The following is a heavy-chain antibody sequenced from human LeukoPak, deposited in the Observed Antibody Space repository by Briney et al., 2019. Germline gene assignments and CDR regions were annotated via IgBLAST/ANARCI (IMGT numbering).Heavy chain of an antibody. V-gene: IGHV3-23*01. Sequence: GGSLRLSRAASGFTFSSYAMSWVRQAPGKGLEWVSAISGSGGSTYYADSVKGRFTISRDNSKNTLYLQMNSLRAEDTAVYYCANSVAAAGTPFDYWGQGTLVTVSP. J-gene: IGHJ4*02. CDR3: ANSVAAAGTPFDY. CDR1: GFTFSSYA. D-gene: IGHD6-13*01. CDR2: ISGSGGST.